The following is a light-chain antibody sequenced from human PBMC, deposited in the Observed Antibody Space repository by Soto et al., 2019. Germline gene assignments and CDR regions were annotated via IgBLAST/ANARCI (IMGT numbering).Light chain of an antibody. CDR1: QSGSSNF. CDR3: QQYGYTPRT. V-gene: IGKV3-20*01. CDR2: GAS. Sequence: PGERATLSCRANQSGSSNFLAWYQQKPGQAPRLLISGASNRATGIPDRFRGSGSGTDFTLTISRLEPEDFAVYYCQQYGYTPRTFGQGTKVDIK. J-gene: IGKJ1*01.